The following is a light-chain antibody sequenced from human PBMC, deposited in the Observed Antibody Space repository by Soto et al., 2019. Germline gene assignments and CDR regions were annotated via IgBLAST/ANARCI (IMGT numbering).Light chain of an antibody. V-gene: IGLV2-8*01. Sequence: QSALTQPPSASGSPGQSVTISCTGTSSDVGGYKFVSWYQQHPGKAPKLIIYEFSQRPSGVPDRFSDSKSGDTASLTVSGLRAEDEADYYCASYAGSNMGVFGSGTKVTVL. J-gene: IGLJ1*01. CDR1: SSDVGGYKF. CDR2: EFS. CDR3: ASYAGSNMGV.